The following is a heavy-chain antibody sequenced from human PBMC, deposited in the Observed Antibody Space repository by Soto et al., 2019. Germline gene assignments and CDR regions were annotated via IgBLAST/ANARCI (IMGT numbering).Heavy chain of an antibody. D-gene: IGHD3-22*01. V-gene: IGHV1-69*13. CDR2: IIPIFGTA. J-gene: IGHJ4*02. Sequence: SVKVSCKASGGTFSSYAISWVRQAPGQGLEWMGGIIPIFGTANYAQKFQGRVTITADESTSTAYMELSSLRSEDTAVYYCGCDSSGYYGTFEGPSSIWGQGTLVTVSS. CDR3: GCDSSGYYGTFEGPSSI. CDR1: GGTFSSYA.